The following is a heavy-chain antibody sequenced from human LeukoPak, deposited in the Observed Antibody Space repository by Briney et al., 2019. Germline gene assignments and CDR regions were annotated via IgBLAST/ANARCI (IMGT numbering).Heavy chain of an antibody. CDR2: IYHSGST. J-gene: IGHJ4*02. Sequence: SGTLSLTCAVSGGSISSSNWWSWVRQPPGKGLEWIGEIYHSGSTNYNPSLKGRVTISVDKSKNQCSLKLSSVTAADTAVYYCARLGSSGWYSYFDYWGQGTLVTVSS. D-gene: IGHD6-19*01. V-gene: IGHV4-4*02. CDR1: GGSISSSNW. CDR3: ARLGSSGWYSYFDY.